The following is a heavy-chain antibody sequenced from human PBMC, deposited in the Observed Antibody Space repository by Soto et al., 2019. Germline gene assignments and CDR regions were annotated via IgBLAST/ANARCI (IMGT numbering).Heavy chain of an antibody. CDR2: IYRSGST. J-gene: IGHJ4*02. Sequence: SETLSLTCTVSGGSISSYYWSWIRQPPGKALEWIGYIYRSGSTNYNPSLKSRVTISVDTSKNQLSLNLSSVTAADTAVYYCATNPLNSTVSNYIDYWCQRAAVTVSA. CDR1: GGSISSYY. V-gene: IGHV4-59*03. CDR3: ATNPLNSTVSNYIDY. D-gene: IGHD2-2*01.